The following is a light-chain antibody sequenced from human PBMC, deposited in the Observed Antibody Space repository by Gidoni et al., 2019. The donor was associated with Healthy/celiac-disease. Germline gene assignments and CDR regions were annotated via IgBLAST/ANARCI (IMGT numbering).Light chain of an antibody. V-gene: IGKV1-39*01. CDR3: QQSYSTPPWT. CDR2: AAS. Sequence: DIQMTQSPSSLSASVGDRVTITCRASQSISSYLNWYQQKPGKAHKLLIYAASSLQSGVPSRFSGSGSGTDFTRTISSLQPEDFATYYCQQSYSTPPWTFGQGTKVEIK. CDR1: QSISSY. J-gene: IGKJ1*01.